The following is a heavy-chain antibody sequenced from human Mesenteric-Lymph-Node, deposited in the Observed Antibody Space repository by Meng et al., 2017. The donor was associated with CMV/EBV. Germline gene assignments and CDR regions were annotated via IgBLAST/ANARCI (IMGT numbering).Heavy chain of an antibody. V-gene: IGHV3-21*03. CDR2: IGSISNPI. J-gene: IGHJ3*02. D-gene: IGHD3-10*01. Sequence: LTCAASGFTFSSYSLNWVRQAPGKGLEWVASIGSISNPIFYADALKGRFTISRDNAKESLFLQMDSLRAEDTAIYYCTRGGRGATREDTFDIWGQGTMVTVSS. CDR3: TRGGRGATREDTFDI. CDR1: GFTFSSYS.